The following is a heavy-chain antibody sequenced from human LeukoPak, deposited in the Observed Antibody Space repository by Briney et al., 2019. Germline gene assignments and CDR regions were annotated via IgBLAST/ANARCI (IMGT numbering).Heavy chain of an antibody. CDR2: INPNSGGT. CDR3: ARGSPIVGAATVDY. V-gene: IGHV1-2*02. J-gene: IGHJ4*02. Sequence: ASVKLSCKASGYPFTGYYMHWGRQAPGQGLEWRGWINPNSGGTNYAQKFQGRVTMTRDTSISTAYMELSRLRSDDTAVYYCARGSPIVGAATVDYWGQGTLVTVSS. D-gene: IGHD1-26*01. CDR1: GYPFTGYY.